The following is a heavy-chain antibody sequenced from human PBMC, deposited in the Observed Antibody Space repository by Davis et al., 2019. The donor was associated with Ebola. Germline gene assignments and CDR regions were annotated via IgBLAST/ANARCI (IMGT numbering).Heavy chain of an antibody. V-gene: IGHV3-23*01. CDR1: GVTFTNYA. CDR3: AKGLYCSSSTYHEGGWFGP. CDR2: ASGSGGST. D-gene: IGHD2-2*01. Sequence: PGGSLRLSCAASGVTFTNYAMSWVRQAPGKGLEWVSSASGSGGSTYDTDSVKGRFTISSDNSKNTLYLQMHSLRAEDTAVYYCAKGLYCSSSTYHEGGWFGPWGQGTPVTVSS. J-gene: IGHJ5*02.